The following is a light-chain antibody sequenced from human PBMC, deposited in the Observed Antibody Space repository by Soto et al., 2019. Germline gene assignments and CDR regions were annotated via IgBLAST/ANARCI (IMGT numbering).Light chain of an antibody. Sequence: EIVLTQSPGTLSLSPGERATLSCRASQSVSSSYLAWHQQKPGQAPRLLIYGASSRATGIPDRFSGSGSGTDFTLTISRLEPEDFAVYYCQQYGSSPPWFTFGPGTKVDIK. CDR1: QSVSSSY. CDR3: QQYGSSPPWFT. J-gene: IGKJ3*01. CDR2: GAS. V-gene: IGKV3-20*01.